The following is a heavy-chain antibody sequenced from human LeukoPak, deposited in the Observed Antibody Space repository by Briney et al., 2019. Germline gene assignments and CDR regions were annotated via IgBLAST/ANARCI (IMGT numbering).Heavy chain of an antibody. V-gene: IGHV4-34*01. D-gene: IGHD3-22*01. Sequence: PSETLSLTCAVYGGSFSGYYWSWIRQPPGKGLEWIGEINHSGSTNYNPSLKSRVTISVDTSKNQFSLKLSSVTAADTAVYYCARGRDIPYYYDSSGYAFDIWGQGTMVTVSS. CDR2: INHSGST. CDR1: GGSFSGYY. CDR3: ARGRDIPYYYDSSGYAFDI. J-gene: IGHJ3*02.